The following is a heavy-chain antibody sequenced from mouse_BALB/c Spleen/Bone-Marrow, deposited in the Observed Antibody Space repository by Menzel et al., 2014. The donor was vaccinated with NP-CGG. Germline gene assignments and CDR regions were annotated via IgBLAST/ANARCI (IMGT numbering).Heavy chain of an antibody. J-gene: IGHJ1*01. CDR1: GFTFTDYY. CDR3: ARDNNPITTAYWYFDV. V-gene: IGHV7-3*02. D-gene: IGHD1-2*01. CDR2: IRNKAKGYTT. Sequence: EVKLVESGGGLVQPGVSLRLSCATSGFTFTDYYMSWVRQPPGKALEWLGFIRNKAKGYTTEYSASVKGRVTISRDNSQSILYLQMNTLRAEDSATYYCARDNNPITTAYWYFDVWGACTTLPV.